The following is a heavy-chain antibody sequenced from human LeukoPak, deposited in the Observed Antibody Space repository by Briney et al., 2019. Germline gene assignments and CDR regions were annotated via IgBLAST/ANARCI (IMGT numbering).Heavy chain of an antibody. D-gene: IGHD6-13*01. CDR1: GGSFSGYY. CDR3: ARREGSSWYMDYFDY. Sequence: SETLSLTCAVYGGSFSGYYWSWIRQPPGKGLEWIGEINHSGSTNYNPSLKSRVTISVDTSKNQFSLKLSSVTAADTAVYYCARREGSSWYMDYFDYWGQRTLVTVSS. V-gene: IGHV4-34*01. J-gene: IGHJ4*02. CDR2: INHSGST.